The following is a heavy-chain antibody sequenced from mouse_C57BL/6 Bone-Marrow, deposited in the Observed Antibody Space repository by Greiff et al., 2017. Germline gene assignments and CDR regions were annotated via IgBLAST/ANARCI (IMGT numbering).Heavy chain of an antibody. J-gene: IGHJ4*01. Sequence: QVQLQQPGAELVKPGASVKLSCKASGYTFTSYWMQWVKQRPGPGLEWIGEIDPSDSYTNYNQQFKGKATLTVDTSSSTAYMQLSSLTSEDSAVYYCASDYDVNYYSIDYWGQGTSVTVSA. V-gene: IGHV1-50*01. CDR1: GYTFTSYW. CDR3: ASDYDVNYYSIDY. D-gene: IGHD2-4*01. CDR2: IDPSDSYT.